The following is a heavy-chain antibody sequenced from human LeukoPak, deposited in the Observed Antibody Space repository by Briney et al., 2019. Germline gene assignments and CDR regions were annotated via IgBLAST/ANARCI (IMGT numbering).Heavy chain of an antibody. CDR1: GGSFSDYY. CDR3: AYSSGYQQH. D-gene: IGHD3-22*01. V-gene: IGHV4-34*01. Sequence: KPSETLSLTCAVYGGSFSDYYWSWMRQPPGKGQEWIGEINHSGSTNYNPSLKSRVTISVDTSKNQFSLKLSSVTAADTAVYYCAYSSGYQQHWGQGTLVTVSS. CDR2: INHSGST. J-gene: IGHJ1*01.